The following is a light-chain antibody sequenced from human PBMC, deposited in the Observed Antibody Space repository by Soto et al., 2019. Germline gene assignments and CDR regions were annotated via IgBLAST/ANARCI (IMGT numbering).Light chain of an antibody. J-gene: IGLJ2*01. V-gene: IGLV4-60*03. CDR2: LEGSGSY. CDR3: ETWASNPHVV. CDR1: SGHSSYI. Sequence: QAVVTQSSSASASLGSSVKLTCTLSSGHSSYIIAWHQQQPGKAPRYLMKLEGSGSYNKGSGVPDRFSGSSSGADRYLTISNLQSEDEADYYCETWASNPHVVFGGGTKLTVL.